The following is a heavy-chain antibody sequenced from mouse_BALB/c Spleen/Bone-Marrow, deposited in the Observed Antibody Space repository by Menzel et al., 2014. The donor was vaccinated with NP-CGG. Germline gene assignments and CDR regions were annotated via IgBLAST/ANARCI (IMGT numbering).Heavy chain of an antibody. J-gene: IGHJ2*01. Sequence: VQLQQSGAEFVKPGASVKLSCTASGFNIKDTYMHWVKQRPEQGLEWIGRIDPAIGNTNYDPKFQGKATLTADTSSSTAYLQLSSLTSEDTAVYYCASYVYGYYFDYWGQGTTLTVSS. CDR3: ASYVYGYYFDY. D-gene: IGHD2-2*01. CDR2: IDPAIGNT. CDR1: GFNIKDTY. V-gene: IGHV14-3*02.